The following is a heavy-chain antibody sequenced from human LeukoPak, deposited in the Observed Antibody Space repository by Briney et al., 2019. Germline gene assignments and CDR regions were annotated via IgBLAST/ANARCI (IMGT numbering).Heavy chain of an antibody. CDR1: GGSISSYY. Sequence: PSETLSLTCTVSGGSISSYYWSWSRQPPGRGLEWIGYIYYSGSTNYNPSLKSRVTISVDTSMNQFSLKLSSVTAADTAVYYCARRRGYTLDYWGHGNLVSVSS. CDR3: ARRRGYTLDY. V-gene: IGHV4-59*08. CDR2: IYYSGST. D-gene: IGHD5-12*01. J-gene: IGHJ4*01.